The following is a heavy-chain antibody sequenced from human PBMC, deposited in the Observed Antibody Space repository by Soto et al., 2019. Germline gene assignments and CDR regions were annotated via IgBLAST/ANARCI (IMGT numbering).Heavy chain of an antibody. Sequence: PGGSLRLSCAVSGFTVSSNYMNWVRQAPGKGLEWVSFIYSGGNTYYADSVKGRFTISRDNSKNMLYLQMNSLRVEDTAVYYCARVGQWVVRFFDYWGQGTLVTVSS. CDR2: IYSGGNT. CDR3: ARVGQWVVRFFDY. D-gene: IGHD6-19*01. J-gene: IGHJ4*02. V-gene: IGHV3-66*01. CDR1: GFTVSSNY.